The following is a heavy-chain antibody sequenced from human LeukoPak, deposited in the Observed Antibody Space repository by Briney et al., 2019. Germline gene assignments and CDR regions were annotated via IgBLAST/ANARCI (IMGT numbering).Heavy chain of an antibody. Sequence: ASVKVSCKASGFNLNIYGITWVRQAPGQGLEWMGWISADNGHTDYAPKVQGRVTMTTDTSTNTAYMELRSLRSDDTAVYYCARGPTFCSGSTCSLGQAGLWGQGTLVTVSS. V-gene: IGHV1-18*01. D-gene: IGHD3-3*01. CDR3: ARGPTFCSGSTCSLGQAGL. CDR1: GFNLNIYG. CDR2: ISADNGHT. J-gene: IGHJ4*02.